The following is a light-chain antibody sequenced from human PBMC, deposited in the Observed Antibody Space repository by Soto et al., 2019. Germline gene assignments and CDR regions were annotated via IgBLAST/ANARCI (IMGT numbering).Light chain of an antibody. J-gene: IGKJ1*01. V-gene: IGKV2-30*01. Sequence: DVVMTQSPLSLPVTLGQSASISCRSSQSVVYSDGIAYLSWFQQRPGQSPRRLIYKASNRDSGVQDRFSGSGSGTDFTLTISRVEAEDVGVYYCMQGTPWPPTFGRGTKVEIK. CDR3: MQGTPWPPT. CDR2: KAS. CDR1: QSVVYSDGIAY.